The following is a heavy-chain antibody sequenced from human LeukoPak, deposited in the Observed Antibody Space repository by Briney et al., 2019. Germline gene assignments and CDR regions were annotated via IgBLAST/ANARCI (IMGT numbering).Heavy chain of an antibody. V-gene: IGHV3-11*01. CDR3: AREHYSGGTCYRYFDY. J-gene: IGHJ4*02. Sequence: PGGSLRLSCAASGFTFNDYYMSWIRQAPGKGLEWVSYISRGGSSAYYADSVTGRFTISRDNAKNSLYLQMNSLRAEDTAVYFCAREHYSGGTCYRYFDYWGQGTLVTVSS. CDR1: GFTFNDYY. D-gene: IGHD2-15*01. CDR2: ISRGGSSA.